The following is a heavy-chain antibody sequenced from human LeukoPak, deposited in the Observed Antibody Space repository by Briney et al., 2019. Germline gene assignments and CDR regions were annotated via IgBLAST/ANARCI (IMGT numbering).Heavy chain of an antibody. CDR3: ARGMYSSSWYLIDY. J-gene: IGHJ4*02. Sequence: GGSLRLSCAASGFTFSSYSMNWVRQAPGKGLEWVSSISSSSSYIYYADSVKGRFTISRDNAKNSLYLQMNSLRAEDTAVYYCARGMYSSSWYLIDYWGQGTLVTVSP. V-gene: IGHV3-21*01. CDR2: ISSSSSYI. D-gene: IGHD6-13*01. CDR1: GFTFSSYS.